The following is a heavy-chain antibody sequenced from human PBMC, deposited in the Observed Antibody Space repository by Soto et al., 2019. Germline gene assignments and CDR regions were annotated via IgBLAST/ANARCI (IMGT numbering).Heavy chain of an antibody. J-gene: IGHJ4*02. CDR1: GFTFSSYG. CDR2: IGSGRPTI. Sequence: EVQLVESGGGQVQPGGSLRLSCAASGFTFSSYGMNWVRQAPGKGLAWISYIGSGRPTIQYADSVKGRFTISRDNAKNELYLQMNSLRDEDTAVYYCARGGAARPDYWGQGTLVTVSS. V-gene: IGHV3-48*02. CDR3: ARGGAARPDY. D-gene: IGHD6-6*01.